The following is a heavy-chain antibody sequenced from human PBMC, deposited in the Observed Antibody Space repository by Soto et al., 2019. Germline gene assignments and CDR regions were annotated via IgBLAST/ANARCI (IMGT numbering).Heavy chain of an antibody. J-gene: IGHJ4*02. CDR3: ARASGAPLTFRSGGWYRYYFDY. CDR2: IYYSGST. V-gene: IGHV4-59*01. D-gene: IGHD6-19*01. Sequence: QVQLQESGPGLVKPSETLSLTCTVSGGSISSYYWSWIRQPPGKGLEWIGYIYYSGSTNYNPSLKSRVTISVDTSKNQSSLKLSSVTAADTAVYYCARASGAPLTFRSGGWYRYYFDYWGQGTLVTVSS. CDR1: GGSISSYY.